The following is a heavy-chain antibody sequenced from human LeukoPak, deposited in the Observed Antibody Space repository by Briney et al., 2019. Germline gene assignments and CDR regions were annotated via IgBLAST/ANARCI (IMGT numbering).Heavy chain of an antibody. J-gene: IGHJ4*02. V-gene: IGHV3-7*01. CDR2: IKGDGSKI. D-gene: IGHD6-19*01. Sequence: LGGSLRLSCGASGFTFSEYWMSWVRQAPGRGPEWVANIKGDGSKIYYVDSVKGRFTISRDNAKNSLYLQMNSLRAEDTAVYYCARASSGWAVDLYYFDYWGRGTLVTVSS. CDR1: GFTFSEYW. CDR3: ARASSGWAVDLYYFDY.